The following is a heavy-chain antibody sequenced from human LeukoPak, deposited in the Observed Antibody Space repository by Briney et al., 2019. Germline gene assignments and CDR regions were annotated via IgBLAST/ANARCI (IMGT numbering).Heavy chain of an antibody. V-gene: IGHV4-34*01. D-gene: IGHD3-10*01. CDR2: INHSGST. Sequence: PSETLSLTCAVYGGSFSGYYWSWIHQPPGKGLEWIGEINHSGSTNYNPSLKSRVTISVDTSKNQFSLKLSSVTAADTAVYYCARGITRLSYYYYYMDVWGKGTTVTVSS. CDR1: GGSFSGYY. CDR3: ARGITRLSYYYYYMDV. J-gene: IGHJ6*03.